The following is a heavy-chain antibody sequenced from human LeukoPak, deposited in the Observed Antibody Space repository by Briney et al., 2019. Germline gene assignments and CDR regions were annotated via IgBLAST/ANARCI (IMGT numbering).Heavy chain of an antibody. CDR1: GFTFSSYA. Sequence: GGSLRLSCAASGFTFSSYAMSWVRQAPGKGLEWVSAISGSGGSTYYADSVKGRFTTSRDNAKNSLYLQMNSLRAEDTAVYYCARDAARGNFDYWGQGTLVTVSS. CDR2: ISGSGGST. D-gene: IGHD3-10*01. J-gene: IGHJ4*02. CDR3: ARDAARGNFDY. V-gene: IGHV3-23*01.